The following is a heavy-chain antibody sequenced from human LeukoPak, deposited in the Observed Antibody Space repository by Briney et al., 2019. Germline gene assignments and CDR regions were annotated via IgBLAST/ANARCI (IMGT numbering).Heavy chain of an antibody. V-gene: IGHV3-23*01. D-gene: IGHD2-8*01. Sequence: EGSLRLSCVASGFTFSSYALAWVRQAPGKGLEWVAAVTGRGVGTHYAESVEGRFTISRDNSRNTMYLQMNSLRAEDTAIYFCGSDPNGDYVGALGYWGRGTLVTVSS. CDR2: VTGRGVGT. J-gene: IGHJ4*01. CDR1: GFTFSSYA. CDR3: GSDPNGDYVGALGY.